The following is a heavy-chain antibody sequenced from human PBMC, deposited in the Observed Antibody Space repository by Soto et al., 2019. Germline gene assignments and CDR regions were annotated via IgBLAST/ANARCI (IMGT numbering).Heavy chain of an antibody. J-gene: IGHJ5*02. V-gene: IGHV2-5*02. CDR3: AQRRPGQWFDP. Sequence: QITLKESGPTLVKPTQTLTLTCTFSGFSLTTSGVGVAWIRQPPGKALEWLAVIYWDDDKRYSPSLKSRLTXTXXTSKNQVVLTMTNMDPVDTATYYCAQRRPGQWFDPWGQGTLVTVSS. CDR2: IYWDDDK. CDR1: GFSLTTSGVG.